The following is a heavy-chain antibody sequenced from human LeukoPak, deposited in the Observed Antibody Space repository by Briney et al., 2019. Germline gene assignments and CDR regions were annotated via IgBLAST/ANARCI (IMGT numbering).Heavy chain of an antibody. CDR3: ASGIQTQGNNF. CDR2: MYISGET. V-gene: IGHV4-4*07. D-gene: IGHD4-23*01. J-gene: IGHJ4*02. Sequence: SETLTLTCTVSGASISSYYWTWIRLPAGKGLEWVGRMYISGETNYNPSLNNRATLSLDTSKNQFSLKLRSLTAADTAVYYCASGIQTQGNNFWGQGTLVTVSS. CDR1: GASISSYY.